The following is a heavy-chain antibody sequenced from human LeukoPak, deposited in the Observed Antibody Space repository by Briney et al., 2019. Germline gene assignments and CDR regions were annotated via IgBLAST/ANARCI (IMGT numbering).Heavy chain of an antibody. D-gene: IGHD3-3*01. Sequence: SETLSLTCIVSGGSISSYYWSWIRQPPGKGLEWIGYIYYSGSTNYNPSLKSRVTISVDTSKNQFSLKLSSVTAADTAVYYCARDLRAVDYDFWTRPLYYGMDVWGQGTTVTVSS. J-gene: IGHJ6*02. CDR3: ARDLRAVDYDFWTRPLYYGMDV. CDR2: IYYSGST. CDR1: GGSISSYY. V-gene: IGHV4-59*01.